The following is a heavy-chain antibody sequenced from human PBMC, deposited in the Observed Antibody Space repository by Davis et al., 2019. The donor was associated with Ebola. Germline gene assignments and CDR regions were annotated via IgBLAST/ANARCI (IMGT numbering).Heavy chain of an antibody. CDR2: INHSGST. V-gene: IGHV4-34*01. CDR3: ARRIAARGIDAFDI. D-gene: IGHD6-6*01. CDR1: GGSFSGYY. Sequence: PSETLSLTCAVYGGSFSGYYWSWIRQPPGKGLEWIGEINHSGSTNYNPSLKSRVTISVDTSKNQFSLKLSSVTAADTAVYYCARRIAARGIDAFDIWGQGTMVTVSS. J-gene: IGHJ3*02.